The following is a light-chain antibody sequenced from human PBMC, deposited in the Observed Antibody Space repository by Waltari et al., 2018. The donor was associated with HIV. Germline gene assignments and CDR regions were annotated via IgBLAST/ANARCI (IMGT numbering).Light chain of an antibody. CDR3: QQYDNLLRT. J-gene: IGKJ1*01. CDR2: DAS. V-gene: IGKV1-33*01. Sequence: DIQMTQSPSSLSASVGDRVTITCQASQDISNYLNWYQQKPGKAPKLLFYDASNLETGVPSRFSGSGSGTDFTFTISSLQPEDIATYYCQQYDNLLRTFGQGTKVEIK. CDR1: QDISNY.